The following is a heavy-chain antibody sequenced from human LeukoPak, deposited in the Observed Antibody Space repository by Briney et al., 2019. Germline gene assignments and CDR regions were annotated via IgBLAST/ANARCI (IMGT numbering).Heavy chain of an antibody. CDR3: ARGSDYGDYVWWFDP. CDR2: ISSSSSYI. V-gene: IGHV3-21*01. CDR1: GFTFSSYS. D-gene: IGHD4-17*01. J-gene: IGHJ5*02. Sequence: GGSLILSCAASGFTFSSYSMNWVRQAPGKGLEWVSSISSSSSYIYYADSVKGRFTISRDNAKNSLYLQMNSLRAEDTAVYYCARGSDYGDYVWWFDPWGQGTLVTVSS.